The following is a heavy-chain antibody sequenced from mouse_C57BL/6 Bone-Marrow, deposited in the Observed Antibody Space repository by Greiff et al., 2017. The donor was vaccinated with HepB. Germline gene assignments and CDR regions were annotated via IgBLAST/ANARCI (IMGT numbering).Heavy chain of an antibody. Sequence: EVQVVESGGGLVKPGGSLKLSCAASGFTFSSYAMSWVRQTPEKRLEWVATISDGGSYTYYPDNVKGRFTISRDNAKNNLYLQMSHLKSEDTAMYYCERDRRDWYFDVWGTGTTVTVSS. V-gene: IGHV5-4*01. CDR3: ERDRRDWYFDV. CDR1: GFTFSSYA. CDR2: ISDGGSYT. J-gene: IGHJ1*03.